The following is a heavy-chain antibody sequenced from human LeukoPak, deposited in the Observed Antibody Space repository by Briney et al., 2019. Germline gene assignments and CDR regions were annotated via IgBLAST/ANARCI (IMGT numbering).Heavy chain of an antibody. CDR1: GLSLNSYA. CDR3: AKDTYYHDSTGFYVFDH. V-gene: IGHV3-30*18. CDR2: ISYDGSNK. D-gene: IGHD3-22*01. J-gene: IGHJ4*02. Sequence: GGSLRLSCAASGLSLNSYAIHWVRQAPGQGLEWAAVISYDGSNKNYADSVKGRFTISRDNSKNTVYLQMNSLRAEDTAVYYCAKDTYYHDSTGFYVFDHWGQGTLVTVSS.